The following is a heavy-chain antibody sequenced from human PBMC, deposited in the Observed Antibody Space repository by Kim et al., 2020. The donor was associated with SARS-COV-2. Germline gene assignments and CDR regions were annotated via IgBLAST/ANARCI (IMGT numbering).Heavy chain of an antibody. J-gene: IGHJ6*02. CDR2: INHSGST. D-gene: IGHD3-10*01. V-gene: IGHV4-34*01. CDR1: GGSFSGYH. Sequence: SETLSLICAVYGGSFSGYHWSWIRQSPGKGLEWIGEINHSGSTNYNPSLKSRVTISVDTSKNQFSLKLSSVTAAATAVYYCAREPYYYGSGNGGGMDVWGQGTTVTVSS. CDR3: AREPYYYGSGNGGGMDV.